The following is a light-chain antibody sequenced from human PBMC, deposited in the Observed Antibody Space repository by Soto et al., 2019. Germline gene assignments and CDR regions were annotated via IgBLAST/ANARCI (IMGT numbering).Light chain of an antibody. Sequence: DMVMTQSPLSLPVTPGEPASISCRSSQSLLHSNGYNYLDWYLQKPGQSPQVLIYLGSYRASGVPDRFSGRGSGTDFTLKISRVEAEDVGVYYCMQVLQTPLTFGGGTKVDIK. CDR3: MQVLQTPLT. CDR1: QSLLHSNGYNY. CDR2: LGS. V-gene: IGKV2-28*01. J-gene: IGKJ4*01.